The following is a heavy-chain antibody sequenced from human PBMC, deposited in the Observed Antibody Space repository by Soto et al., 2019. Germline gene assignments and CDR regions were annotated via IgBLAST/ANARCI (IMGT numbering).Heavy chain of an antibody. CDR2: ISSSSSTI. V-gene: IGHV3-48*02. Sequence: PGGSLRLSCAASGFTFSSYSMNWVRQAPGKGLEWVSYISSSSSTIYYADSVKGRFTISRDNAKNSLYLQMNSLRDEDTAVYYCARGCSSTSCLYYYYYYGMDVWGQGTTVTVSS. CDR1: GFTFSSYS. CDR3: ARGCSSTSCLYYYYYYGMDV. J-gene: IGHJ6*02. D-gene: IGHD2-2*01.